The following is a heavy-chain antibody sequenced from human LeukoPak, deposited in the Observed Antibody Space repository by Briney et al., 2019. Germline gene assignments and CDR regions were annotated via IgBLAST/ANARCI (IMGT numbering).Heavy chain of an antibody. CDR2: INAGNGNT. CDR1: GYTFTSYA. Sequence: ASVKVSCKASGYTFTSYAMHWVRQAPGQRLEWMGWINAGNGNTKYSQKFQGRVTITRDTSASTAYMELSSLRSEDTAVYYCARDGNYYDSSGYYLGNSYFDYWGQGTLVTVSS. D-gene: IGHD3-22*01. CDR3: ARDGNYYDSSGYYLGNSYFDY. V-gene: IGHV1-3*01. J-gene: IGHJ4*02.